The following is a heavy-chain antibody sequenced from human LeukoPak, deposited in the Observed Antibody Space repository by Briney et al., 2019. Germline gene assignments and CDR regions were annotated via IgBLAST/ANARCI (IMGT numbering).Heavy chain of an antibody. D-gene: IGHD1-26*01. CDR1: GFIFSNYA. V-gene: IGHV3-23*01. J-gene: IGHJ4*02. CDR3: AKGRGSANSGSNY. Sequence: PGGSLRLSCAASGFIFSNYAMSWVRQAPGKGLEWVSVIVGSGESTYYADSVKGRFTISRDNSKNTLYLQVNSLSAEDTALYYFAKGRGSANSGSNYWGQGTQVTVSS. CDR2: IVGSGEST.